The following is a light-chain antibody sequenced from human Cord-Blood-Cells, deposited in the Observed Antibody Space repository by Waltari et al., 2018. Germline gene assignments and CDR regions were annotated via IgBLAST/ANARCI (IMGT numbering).Light chain of an antibody. CDR1: QSVSSY. Sequence: ELVLTPSPAPLSLSPRERATLSCRASQSVSSYLAWYQQKPGQAPRLLIYDASNRATGIPARFSGSGSGTDFTLTISSLEPEDFAVYYCQQRSNWPGFTFGPGTKVDIK. CDR2: DAS. CDR3: QQRSNWPGFT. J-gene: IGKJ3*01. V-gene: IGKV3-11*01.